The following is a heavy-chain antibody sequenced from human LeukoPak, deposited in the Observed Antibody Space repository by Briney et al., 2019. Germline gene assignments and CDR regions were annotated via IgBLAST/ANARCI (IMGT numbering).Heavy chain of an antibody. CDR3: ARENRQRLRNNWFDP. D-gene: IGHD6-25*01. CDR1: GGAISSGSYY. CDR2: IYTSGST. Sequence: SQTLSGTCTGSGGAISSGSYYWILIRQPAGKRLEWIGRIYTSGSTNYNPSLKSRVTISVDTSKNQFSLKLSSVPAADTAVYYCARENRQRLRNNWFDPWGQGTLVTVSS. J-gene: IGHJ5*02. V-gene: IGHV4-61*02.